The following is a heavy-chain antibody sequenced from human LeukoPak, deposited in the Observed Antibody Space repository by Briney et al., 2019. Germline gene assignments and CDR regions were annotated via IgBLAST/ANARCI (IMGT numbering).Heavy chain of an antibody. J-gene: IGHJ5*02. CDR3: ARGPVVRLPSSFDP. CDR2: MNPNSGNT. V-gene: IGHV1-8*01. CDR1: GYTFTSYD. Sequence: ASVKVSCKASGYTFTSYDINWVRQATGQGLEWMGWMNPNSGNTTSSQRFQDRVTIITDTTISTPYIEQISLRSDDTTAYYCARGPVVRLPSSFDPWGQGNLVTVSS. D-gene: IGHD3-16*02.